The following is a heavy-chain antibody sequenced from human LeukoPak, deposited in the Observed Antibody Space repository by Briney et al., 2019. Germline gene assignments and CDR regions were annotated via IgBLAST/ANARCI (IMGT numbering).Heavy chain of an antibody. CDR2: ISGSGDTT. CDR1: GFTPSNNA. Sequence: PGGSLRLSCAASGFTPSNNAMSWVRQAPGKGLEWVSGISGSGDTTYYADSVKGRFTISRDNSKNMLHLQMNSLRAEDTAVYYCAEDKSLAAYTLDYWGQGTLVTVSS. CDR3: AEDKSLAAYTLDY. D-gene: IGHD6-6*01. V-gene: IGHV3-23*01. J-gene: IGHJ4*02.